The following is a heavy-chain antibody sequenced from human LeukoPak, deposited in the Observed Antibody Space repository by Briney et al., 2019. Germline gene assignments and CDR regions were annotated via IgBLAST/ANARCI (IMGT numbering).Heavy chain of an antibody. CDR3: ARPTRSAANDY. Sequence: GGSLRLSCAVSGFTFSTYWMSWVRQAPGKGLEWVANIKTDGSEKYYVDSVKGRFTISRDNAKNSLYLQMNSLRAEDTAVYYCARPTRSAANDYWGQGTLVTVSS. D-gene: IGHD6-13*01. V-gene: IGHV3-7*01. CDR1: GFTFSTYW. CDR2: IKTDGSEK. J-gene: IGHJ4*02.